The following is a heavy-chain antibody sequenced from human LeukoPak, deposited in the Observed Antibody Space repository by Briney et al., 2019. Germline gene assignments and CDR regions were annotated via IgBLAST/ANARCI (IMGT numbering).Heavy chain of an antibody. CDR3: AREEGVDGTSGINN. CDR2: IWYNGNT. Sequence: GGSLRLSCAVSGFTFSTYGMHWVRQAPGKGLEWVSDIWYNGNTYYADSVKGRFTISRDNSKSTLYLQMNSLRAEDTAVYYCAREEGVDGTSGINNWGQGTLVIVSS. V-gene: IGHV3-33*01. J-gene: IGHJ4*02. D-gene: IGHD4-23*01. CDR1: GFTFSTYG.